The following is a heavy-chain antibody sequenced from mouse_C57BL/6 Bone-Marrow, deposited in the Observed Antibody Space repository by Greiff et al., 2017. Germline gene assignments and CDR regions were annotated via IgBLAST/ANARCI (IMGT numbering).Heavy chain of an antibody. J-gene: IGHJ2*01. D-gene: IGHD2-3*01. V-gene: IGHV1-72*01. CDR3: SRSGDGPYYFDY. CDR2: IDPTSGGT. Sequence: QVQLQQSGAELVKPGASVKLSCKASGYTFTSYWMHWVKQRPGRGLEWIGRIDPTSGGTKYNEKFKSQATLTVDKPSSTAYMQLSSLTSEDSAVYYCSRSGDGPYYFDYWGQGTTLTVSS. CDR1: GYTFTSYW.